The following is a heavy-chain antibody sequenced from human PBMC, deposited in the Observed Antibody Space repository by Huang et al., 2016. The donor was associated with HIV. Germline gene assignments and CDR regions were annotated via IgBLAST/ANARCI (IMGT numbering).Heavy chain of an antibody. CDR3: AAHGRIVGIPAAPLRFDP. CDR2: IYQRGTT. D-gene: IGHD6-13*01. J-gene: IGHJ5*02. V-gene: IGHV4-39*01. CDR1: GGSISSSSYY. Sequence: QLQLQESGPGLVKPSETLSLTCTVSGGSISSSSYYWGWIRQPPGKGLEWIGSIYQRGTTYYSPSLKSRVTISVETSRTQFSRKLSSVTAADTAVYYCAAHGRIVGIPAAPLRFDPWGQGTLVTVSS.